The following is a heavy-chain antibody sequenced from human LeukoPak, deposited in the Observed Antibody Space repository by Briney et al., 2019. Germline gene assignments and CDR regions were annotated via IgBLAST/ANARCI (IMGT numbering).Heavy chain of an antibody. CDR2: IIPIFGTA. Sequence: SVKVSCKASGGTFSSYAISWVRQAPGKGVEWMGGIIPIFGTANYAQKFQGRVKITADESKRKDYMEMSSLRSEDTAVYYCAGRRAGYNSYTPGQPLIDSWGQGTLVTVSS. CDR1: GGTFSSYA. V-gene: IGHV1-69*01. D-gene: IGHD5-24*01. CDR3: AGRRAGYNSYTPGQPLIDS. J-gene: IGHJ4*02.